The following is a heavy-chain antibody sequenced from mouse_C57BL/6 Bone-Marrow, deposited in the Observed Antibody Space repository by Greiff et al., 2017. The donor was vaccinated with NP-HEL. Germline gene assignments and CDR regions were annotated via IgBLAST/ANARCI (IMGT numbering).Heavy chain of an antibody. CDR3: TTPSYYGKGTWFAY. J-gene: IGHJ3*01. CDR2: IDPENGDT. D-gene: IGHD2-1*01. V-gene: IGHV14-4*01. CDR1: GFNIKDDY. Sequence: EVQLQQSGAELVRPGASVKLSCTASGFNIKDDYMHWVKQRPEQGLEWIGWIDPENGDTEYASKFQGKATITADTSSNTAYLQLSSLTSEDTAVYYCTTPSYYGKGTWFAYWGRGTLVTVSA.